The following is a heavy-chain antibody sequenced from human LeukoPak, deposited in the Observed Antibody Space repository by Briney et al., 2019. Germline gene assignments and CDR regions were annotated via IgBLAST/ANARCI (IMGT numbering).Heavy chain of an antibody. CDR1: VYLLCDYY. J-gene: IGHJ4*01. D-gene: IGHD3-16*01. CDR3: ARGSARYDY. Sequence: PGGSLRLSCAASVYLLCDYYIRWIRQATGKVLEWVSHNSSNGRHIYYADSVKGRCTICRDNAKNSLYLQMTSLRAEDTAVYYCARGSARYDYWGQGTLVTVSS. CDR2: NSSNGRHI. V-gene: IGHV3-11*01.